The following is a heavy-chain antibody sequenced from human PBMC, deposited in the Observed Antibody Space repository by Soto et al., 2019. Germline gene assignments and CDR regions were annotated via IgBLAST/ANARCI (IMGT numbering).Heavy chain of an antibody. D-gene: IGHD3-16*01. CDR3: AKEGGTLGTAASYGFDY. Sequence: QVQLVESGGGVVQPGGSLRLSCAASGFSFSSYGIHWVRQAPGKGLEWVAVISNEGSIQYYADSVKGRFTISRDNSENTMFLQMNSLRGEDTVVYYCAKEGGTLGTAASYGFDYWGQGSRVTVSS. CDR1: GFSFSSYG. J-gene: IGHJ4*02. CDR2: ISNEGSIQ. V-gene: IGHV3-30*18.